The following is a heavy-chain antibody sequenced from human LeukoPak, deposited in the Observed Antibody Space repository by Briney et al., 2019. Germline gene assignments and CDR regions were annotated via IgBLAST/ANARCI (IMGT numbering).Heavy chain of an antibody. CDR1: GGSISSDY. Sequence: SETLTLTCTDSGGSISSDYWCWIRQPAGKGLEWIGRIYTSGSTNYNPSLKSRVTMSVDTSKNQFSLKLSSVTAADTAVYYCARDGGIALVRAQLDPWGQGTLVTVSS. D-gene: IGHD3-10*01. CDR3: ARDGGIALVRAQLDP. J-gene: IGHJ5*02. CDR2: IYTSGST. V-gene: IGHV4-4*07.